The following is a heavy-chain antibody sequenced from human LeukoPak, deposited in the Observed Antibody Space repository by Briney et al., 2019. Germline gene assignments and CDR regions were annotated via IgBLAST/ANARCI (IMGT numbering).Heavy chain of an antibody. Sequence: PSETLSLTCTVSGGSISSGGYYWSWIRQHPGKGLEWIGYIYYSGSTYYNPSLKSRVTISVDTSKNQFSLKLSSVTAADTAVYYCARAAHCSSTSCYYWFDPWGQGTLVTVSS. CDR3: ARAAHCSSTSCYYWFDP. CDR2: IYYSGST. J-gene: IGHJ5*02. D-gene: IGHD2-2*01. V-gene: IGHV4-31*03. CDR1: GGSISSGGYY.